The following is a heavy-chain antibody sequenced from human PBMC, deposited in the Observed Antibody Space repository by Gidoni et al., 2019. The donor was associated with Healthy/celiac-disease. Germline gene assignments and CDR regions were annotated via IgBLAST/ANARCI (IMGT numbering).Heavy chain of an antibody. J-gene: IGHJ3*02. CDR3: AKQDGRHYYDSSAQGAFDI. CDR2: ISWYGGST. D-gene: IGHD3-22*01. CDR1: GFTFDAKT. Sequence: EVQLVEAGGVVVQPGGSLRLSSAASGFTFDAKTMHCVRLAPGQGLECVPLISWYGGSTYYADSVKGRFTISRDNSKHSLYLQMNSLRTEDTALYYCAKQDGRHYYDSSAQGAFDIWGQGTMVTVSS. V-gene: IGHV3-43*01.